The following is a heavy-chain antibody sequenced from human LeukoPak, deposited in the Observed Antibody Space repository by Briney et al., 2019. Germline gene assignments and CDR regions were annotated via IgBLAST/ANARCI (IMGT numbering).Heavy chain of an antibody. Sequence: GGSLRLSCAASGFTFINYSMSWVRQAPGKGLEWVASIKQDGSEKYYVDSVKGRFTISRDNTKNSLYLQMNSLRAEDTAVYYCVRLGGRNGFDYWGQGTLVTVSS. J-gene: IGHJ4*02. D-gene: IGHD3-16*01. V-gene: IGHV3-7*01. CDR3: VRLGGRNGFDY. CDR1: GFTFINYS. CDR2: IKQDGSEK.